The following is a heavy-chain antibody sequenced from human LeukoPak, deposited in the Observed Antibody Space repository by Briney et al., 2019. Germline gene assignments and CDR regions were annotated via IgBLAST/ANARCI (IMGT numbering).Heavy chain of an antibody. J-gene: IGHJ4*02. CDR2: ISGSGGST. V-gene: IGHV3-23*01. CDR3: AKDPEGWLLQFADY. CDR1: GFTFSSYA. D-gene: IGHD3-22*01. Sequence: PGGSLRLSCAASGFTFSSYAMSWVRQAPGQGLEWVSAISGSGGSTYYADSVRGLFTISTDTSKNTLYLQMNSLRAEDTAVYYCAKDPEGWLLQFADYWGQGTLVTVSS.